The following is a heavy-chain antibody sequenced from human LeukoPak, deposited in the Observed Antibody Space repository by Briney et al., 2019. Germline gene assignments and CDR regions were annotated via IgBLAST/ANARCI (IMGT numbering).Heavy chain of an antibody. CDR1: GYTFTSYY. J-gene: IGHJ4*02. Sequence: ASVKVSCKASGYTFTSYYMHWVRQAPGQGLEWMGIINPSGGSTSYAQKFQGRVTMTRDTSTSTVYMELSSLRSEDTAVYYCAGDLIPSVVAASGIDYWGQGTLVTVSS. D-gene: IGHD2-15*01. CDR3: AGDLIPSVVAASGIDY. V-gene: IGHV1-46*01. CDR2: INPSGGST.